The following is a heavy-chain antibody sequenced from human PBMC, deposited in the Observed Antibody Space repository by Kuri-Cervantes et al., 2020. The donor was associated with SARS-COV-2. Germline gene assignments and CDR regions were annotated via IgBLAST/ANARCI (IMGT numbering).Heavy chain of an antibody. D-gene: IGHD3-3*01. V-gene: IGHV3-7*05. J-gene: IGHJ4*02. Sequence: GGSLRLSCAASGFTFSSYWMSWVRQASGKGLEWVANIKQDGSEKYYVDSVKGRFTISRDNAKNSLDLQMNSLRAEDTAVYYCARVRGNTIFGVVVSYFDYWGQGTLVTVSS. CDR2: IKQDGSEK. CDR3: ARVRGNTIFGVVVSYFDY. CDR1: GFTFSSYW.